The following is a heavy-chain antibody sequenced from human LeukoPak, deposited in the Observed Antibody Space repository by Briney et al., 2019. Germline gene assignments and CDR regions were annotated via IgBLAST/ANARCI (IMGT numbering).Heavy chain of an antibody. J-gene: IGHJ4*02. CDR1: GFTFSSYA. CDR3: ARGGHSSGYYYRLPFDY. V-gene: IGHV3-30-3*01. D-gene: IGHD3-22*01. CDR2: ISYDGSNK. Sequence: PGGSLRLSCAASGFTFSSYAMHWVRQAPGKGLEWVAVISYDGSNKYYADSVKGRFTISRDNSKNTLYLQMNSLRAEDTAVYYCARGGHSSGYYYRLPFDYWGQGTLVTVSS.